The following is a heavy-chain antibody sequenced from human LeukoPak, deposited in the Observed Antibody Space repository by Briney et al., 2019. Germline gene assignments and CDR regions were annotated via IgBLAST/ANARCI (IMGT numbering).Heavy chain of an antibody. V-gene: IGHV4-4*07. J-gene: IGHJ4*02. D-gene: IGHD3-10*01. Sequence: SETLSLTCTVSGASINPYYWSWIRQPAGKELEGIGHIYTSGSTNYNPSLKSRVTMSLDTSKSQFSLKLNAVTAADTAVYFCAKEGMIRGVIDYWGQGALVTVSS. CDR1: GASINPYY. CDR3: AKEGMIRGVIDY. CDR2: IYTSGST.